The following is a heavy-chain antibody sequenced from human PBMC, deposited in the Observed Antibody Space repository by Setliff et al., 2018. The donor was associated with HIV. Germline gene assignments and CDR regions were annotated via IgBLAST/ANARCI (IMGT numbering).Heavy chain of an antibody. CDR3: VRALSGGYCSGGNCFPFDF. J-gene: IGHJ4*02. V-gene: IGHV3-21*01. CDR2: INSGSNYI. D-gene: IGHD2-15*01. Sequence: PGGSLRLSCSGSGFSFGSFSLHWVRQAPGKGLEWISSINSGSNYIYYTDSVKGRFIISRDNAKKSLFRQMSSRRAEDTAVYYCVRALSGGYCSGGNCFPFDFWGQGTLVTVSS. CDR1: GFSFGSFS.